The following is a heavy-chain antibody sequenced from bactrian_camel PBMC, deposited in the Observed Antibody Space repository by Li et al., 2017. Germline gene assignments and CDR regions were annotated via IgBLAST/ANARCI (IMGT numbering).Heavy chain of an antibody. V-gene: IGHV3S25*01. Sequence: QLVESGGDSVQAGGSLRLSCSMSGATRSSHCVAWFRQYAGKEREGVAALAKLAGTTTYTDSVMGRFTISQDYPKSTVYLEMNSLEPEDTAMYYCAATPNYEQRCSLSGTYNYWGQGTQVTVS. J-gene: IGHJ4*01. D-gene: IGHD4*01. CDR2: LAKLAGTT. CDR1: GATRSSHC. CDR3: AATPNYEQRCSLSGTYNY.